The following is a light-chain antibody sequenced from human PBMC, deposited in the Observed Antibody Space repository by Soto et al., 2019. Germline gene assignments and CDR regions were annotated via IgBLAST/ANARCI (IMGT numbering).Light chain of an antibody. J-gene: IGKJ1*01. Sequence: DIQMTQSPSTLSASVGDRVTITCRASQSISSWLAWYQQKPGKAPKLLIYDASSVESGVPSRFSGSGSGTEFTLTISSLQPDDFATYYCQQYNSYSQTFGPGTKVEIK. CDR2: DAS. V-gene: IGKV1-5*01. CDR1: QSISSW. CDR3: QQYNSYSQT.